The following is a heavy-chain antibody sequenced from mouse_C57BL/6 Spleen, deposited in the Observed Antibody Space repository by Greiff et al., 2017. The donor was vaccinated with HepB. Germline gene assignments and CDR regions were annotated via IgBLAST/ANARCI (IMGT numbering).Heavy chain of an antibody. J-gene: IGHJ2*01. CDR1: GFTFSDYY. Sequence: EVMLVESEGGLVQPGRSMKLSCTASGFTFSDYYMAWVRQVPEKGLEWVANINYDGSSTYYLDSLKSRFIISRDNAKNILYLQMSSLKSEDTATYYCAREDYYLYFDYWGQGTTLTVSS. CDR2: INYDGSST. V-gene: IGHV5-16*01. CDR3: AREDYYLYFDY. D-gene: IGHD1-1*01.